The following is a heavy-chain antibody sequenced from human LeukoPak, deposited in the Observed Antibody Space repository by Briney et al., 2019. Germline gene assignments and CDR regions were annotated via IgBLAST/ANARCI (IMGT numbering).Heavy chain of an antibody. CDR2: INWNGDTT. V-gene: IGHV3-20*04. J-gene: IGHJ4*02. D-gene: IGHD6-6*01. CDR3: ARRSSSGSGFDY. Sequence: GGSLRLSCAASGFTFDHYGLTWVRQAPGKGLEWLSGINWNGDTTIYADSVKGRLTISRDNAKSPLYLQMDSLRVEDTALYYCARRSSSGSGFDYWGQGTLVTVSS. CDR1: GFTFDHYG.